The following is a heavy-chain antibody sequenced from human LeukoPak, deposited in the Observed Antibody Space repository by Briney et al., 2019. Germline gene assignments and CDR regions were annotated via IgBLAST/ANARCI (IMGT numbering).Heavy chain of an antibody. CDR1: RYTFSSYG. J-gene: IGHJ5*02. CDR3: ARSSWFGGRSEWRWFDP. V-gene: IGHV1-18*01. Sequence: ASVSVSCKASRYTFSSYGISWGRQAPGQGLEWMGWISGYTGNTNYAQNPQGRVTMTTDTSTSTDYMELRSLRSDDPALYYCARSSWFGGRSEWRWFDPWGQGTLVTVSS. D-gene: IGHD3-10*01. CDR2: ISGYTGNT.